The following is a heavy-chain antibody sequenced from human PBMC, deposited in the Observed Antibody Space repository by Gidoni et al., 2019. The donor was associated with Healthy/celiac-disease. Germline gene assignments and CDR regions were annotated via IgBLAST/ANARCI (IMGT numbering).Heavy chain of an antibody. V-gene: IGHV3-7*01. CDR3: ARDSGFGEYYYYYYYMDV. Sequence: EVQLVESGGGLVQPGGSLRLSCAASGSTFRSYWTSWVRQAPGKGLEWVANIKQDGSEKYYVDSVKGRFTISRDNAKNSLYLQMNSLRAEDTAVYYCARDSGFGEYYYYYYYMDVWGKGTTVTVSS. J-gene: IGHJ6*03. CDR1: GSTFRSYW. CDR2: IKQDGSEK. D-gene: IGHD3-10*01.